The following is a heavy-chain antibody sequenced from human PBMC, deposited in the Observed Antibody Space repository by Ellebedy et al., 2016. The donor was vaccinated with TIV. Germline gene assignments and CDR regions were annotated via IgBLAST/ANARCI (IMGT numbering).Heavy chain of an antibody. CDR3: AKDPDGDYVPFDY. V-gene: IGHV3-48*04. CDR1: GFTFSTYS. Sequence: GGSLRLXCAGSGFTFSTYSMNWVRQPPGKGLEWVSSISSKSSTIYYADSVRGRFTISRDDSTKTLYLQMDSLRADDTAMYFCAKDPDGDYVPFDYWGQGTLVSVSS. CDR2: ISSKSSTI. D-gene: IGHD3-10*02. J-gene: IGHJ4*02.